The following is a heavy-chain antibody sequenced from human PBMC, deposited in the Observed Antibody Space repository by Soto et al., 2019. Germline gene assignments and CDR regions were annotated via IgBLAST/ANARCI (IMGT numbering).Heavy chain of an antibody. CDR1: GFTFSSYG. Sequence: PGGSLRLSCAASGFTFSSYGMHWVRQAPGKGLEWVAVIWYDGSNKYYADSVKGRFTISRDNSKNTLYLQMNSLRAEDTAVYYCAGGAARMSPSVYFAYWGQGTLVTVSS. CDR3: AGGAARMSPSVYFAY. D-gene: IGHD6-6*01. CDR2: IWYDGSNK. V-gene: IGHV3-33*01. J-gene: IGHJ4*02.